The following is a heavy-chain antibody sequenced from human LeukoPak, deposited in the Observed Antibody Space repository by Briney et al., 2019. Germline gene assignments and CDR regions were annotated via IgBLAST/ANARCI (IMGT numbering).Heavy chain of an antibody. D-gene: IGHD3-9*01. J-gene: IGHJ4*02. CDR1: GFTFSDYY. V-gene: IGHV3-11*04. CDR3: ARVSELDWPEDY. CDR2: ISSSGSTI. Sequence: GGSLRLSCAASGFTFSDYYMSWIRQAPGKGLEWVSYISSSGSTIYYADSVKGRFTISGDNAKNSLYLQMNSLRAEDTAVYYCARVSELDWPEDYWGQGTLVTVSS.